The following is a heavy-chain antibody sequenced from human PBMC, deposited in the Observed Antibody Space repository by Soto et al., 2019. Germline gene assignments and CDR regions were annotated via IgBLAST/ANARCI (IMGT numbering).Heavy chain of an antibody. CDR2: ISYDGSNK. D-gene: IGHD3-3*01. J-gene: IGHJ3*02. CDR3: ATGYYDFWSGYLEAFDI. V-gene: IGHV3-30*03. CDR1: GFTFSSYG. Sequence: LRLSCAASGFTFSSYGMHWVRQAPGKGLEWVAVISYDGSNKYYADSVKGRFTISRDNSKNTLYLQMNSLRAEDTAVYYCATGYYDFWSGYLEAFDIWGQGTTVTVSS.